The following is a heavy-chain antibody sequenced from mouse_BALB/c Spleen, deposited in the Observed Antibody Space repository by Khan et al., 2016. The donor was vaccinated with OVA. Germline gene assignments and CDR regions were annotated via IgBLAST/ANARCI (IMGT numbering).Heavy chain of an antibody. J-gene: IGHJ3*01. CDR3: VNHGRSSAWLTY. Sequence: QVQLQQSGAELAKPGASVKMSCKASGYTFTSYWMHWVKQRPGQGLEWIGYIDPSTDYTEYNQKFRDKATLTVDKSSTTVYMQLTSLTSEDSAVYYCVNHGRSSAWLTYWGQGTLVTVSA. D-gene: IGHD1-1*01. CDR1: GYTFTSYW. V-gene: IGHV1-7*01. CDR2: IDPSTDYT.